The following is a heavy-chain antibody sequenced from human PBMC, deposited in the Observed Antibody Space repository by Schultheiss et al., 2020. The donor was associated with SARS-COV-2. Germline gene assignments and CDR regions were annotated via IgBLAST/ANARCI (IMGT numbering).Heavy chain of an antibody. J-gene: IGHJ4*02. CDR1: GFTFSSYA. V-gene: IGHV3-23*01. Sequence: GESLKISCAASGFTFSSYAMSWVRQAPGKGLEWVSAISGSGGSTYYADSVKGRFTISRDNSKNTLYLQMNSLRAEDTAVYYCAKETAAGTDYWGQGTLVTVSS. CDR3: AKETAAGTDY. D-gene: IGHD6-13*01. CDR2: ISGSGGST.